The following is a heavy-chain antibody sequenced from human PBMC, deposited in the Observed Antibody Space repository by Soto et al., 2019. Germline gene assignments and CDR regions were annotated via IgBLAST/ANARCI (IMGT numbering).Heavy chain of an antibody. CDR1: GGSISSSSYY. CDR2: IYYSGST. CDR3: ARLPYDFWSGYLDY. D-gene: IGHD3-3*01. J-gene: IGHJ4*02. V-gene: IGHV4-39*01. Sequence: ASETLSLTCTVSGGSISSSSYYWGWIRQPPGKGLEWIGSIYYSGSTYYNPSLKSRVTISVDTSKNQFSLKLSSVTAADTAVYYCARLPYDFWSGYLDYWGQGTLVTVSS.